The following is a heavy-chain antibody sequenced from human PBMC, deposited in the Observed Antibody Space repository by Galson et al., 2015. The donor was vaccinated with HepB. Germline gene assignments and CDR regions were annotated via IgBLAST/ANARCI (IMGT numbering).Heavy chain of an antibody. CDR3: ARKEQWLLYYYYYGMDV. J-gene: IGHJ6*02. Sequence: SLRLSCAASGFTFSSYSMNWVRQAPGKGLEWVSYISSSSSTIYYADSVKGRFTISRDNAKNSLYLQMNSLRAEDTAVYYSARKEQWLLYYYYYGMDVWGQGTTVTVSS. D-gene: IGHD6-19*01. CDR2: ISSSSSTI. V-gene: IGHV3-48*01. CDR1: GFTFSSYS.